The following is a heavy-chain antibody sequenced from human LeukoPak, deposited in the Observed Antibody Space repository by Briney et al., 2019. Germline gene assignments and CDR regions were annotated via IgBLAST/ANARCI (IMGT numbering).Heavy chain of an antibody. J-gene: IGHJ4*02. CDR1: GYTFTSYY. CDR3: AKDLHYYDGSGYRLDY. V-gene: IGHV1-46*01. CDR2: INPSGGST. Sequence: GASVKVSCKASGYTFTSYYMHWVRQAPGQGLEWMGIINPSGGSTSYAQKFQGRVTMTRDTSTSTVYMELSSLRSEDTAVYYCAKDLHYYDGSGYRLDYWGQGTLVTVSS. D-gene: IGHD3-22*01.